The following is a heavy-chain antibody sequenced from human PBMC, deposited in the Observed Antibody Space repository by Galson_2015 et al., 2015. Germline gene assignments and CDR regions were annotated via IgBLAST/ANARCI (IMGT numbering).Heavy chain of an antibody. CDR3: ARGRATADRLDS. D-gene: IGHD1-14*01. CDR2: IIPLLGIT. V-gene: IGHV1-69*02. J-gene: IGHJ5*01. Sequence: SVKVSCKASGGIFGSHTINWVRQTPGQGFQWVGRIIPLLGITFYADKFGDRVAITADKFTNIAYMELSGLTSDDTGVYYCARGRATADRLDSWGQGTQVIVSS. CDR1: GGIFGSHT.